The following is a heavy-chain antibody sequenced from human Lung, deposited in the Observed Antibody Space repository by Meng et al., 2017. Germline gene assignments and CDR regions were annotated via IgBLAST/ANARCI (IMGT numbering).Heavy chain of an antibody. Sequence: EVQLVESGGGLAEPGRSLRLSGAASGFTFTSYSMNWFRQAPGKGREWVSSISSSSSYIYYADSVKGRFTISRDNAKNSLYLQMNSLRAEDTAVYYCARLPLLWFGESHDFDYWGQGTLVTVSS. CDR2: ISSSSSYI. J-gene: IGHJ4*02. CDR3: ARLPLLWFGESHDFDY. V-gene: IGHV3-21*02. CDR1: GFTFTSYS. D-gene: IGHD3-10*01.